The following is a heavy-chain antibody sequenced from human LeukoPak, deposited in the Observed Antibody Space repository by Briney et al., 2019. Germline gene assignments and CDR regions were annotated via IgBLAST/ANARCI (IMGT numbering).Heavy chain of an antibody. D-gene: IGHD6-19*01. CDR3: ARVGMAVATGLDP. CDR1: GFTFSSYA. J-gene: IGHJ5*02. Sequence: PGGALRLSCEASGFTFSSYAMSWVRQAPGKGLEWVSVISGTGGSTYYADSVKGRCTISRDNSQNPLYLQMNSLSAEDTAVYYCARVGMAVATGLDPWGQGTLVTVSS. CDR2: ISGTGGST. V-gene: IGHV3-23*01.